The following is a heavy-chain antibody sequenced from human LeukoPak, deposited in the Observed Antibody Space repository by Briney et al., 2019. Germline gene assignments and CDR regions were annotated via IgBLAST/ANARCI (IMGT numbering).Heavy chain of an antibody. CDR2: ISSSSSYI. CDR3: ARESISGSYHKIDY. V-gene: IGHV3-21*01. Sequence: GGSLRLSCAASGFTFSSYSMNWVRQAPRKGLEWVSSISSSSSYIYYADSVKGRFTISRDNAKNSLYLQMNSLRAEDTAVYYCARESISGSYHKIDYWGQGTLVTVSS. J-gene: IGHJ4*02. CDR1: GFTFSSYS. D-gene: IGHD1-26*01.